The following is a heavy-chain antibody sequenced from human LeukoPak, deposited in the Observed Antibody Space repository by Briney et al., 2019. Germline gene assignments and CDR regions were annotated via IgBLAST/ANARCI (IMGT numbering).Heavy chain of an antibody. CDR2: ISAYNGDA. CDR3: ARDGYSSSSSFDS. D-gene: IGHD6-6*01. V-gene: IGHV1-18*01. CDR1: GYTFTSYG. J-gene: IGHJ4*02. Sequence: ASVKVSCKASGYTFTSYGISWVRQAPGQGLEWMGWISAYNGDANFAQKLQGRVTMTTDTSTITAYMELRSLRSDDTAVYYCARDGYSSSSSFDSWGQGTLVTVSS.